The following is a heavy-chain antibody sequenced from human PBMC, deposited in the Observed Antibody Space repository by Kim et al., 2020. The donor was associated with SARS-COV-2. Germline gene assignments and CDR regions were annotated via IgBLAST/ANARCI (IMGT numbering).Heavy chain of an antibody. V-gene: IGHV5-51*01. CDR2: IYPGDSDT. CDR1: GYSFSNYW. CDR3: ARRTRHTETAFDYYYYMD. D-gene: IGHD4-17*01. Sequence: GESLKISCKGSGYSFSNYWIAWVRQMPGKGLEWMGIIYPGDSDTRYSPSFQGQVTFSADKSISSAYLQWSSLQASDTAMYYCARRTRHTETAFDYYYYMD. J-gene: IGHJ6*03.